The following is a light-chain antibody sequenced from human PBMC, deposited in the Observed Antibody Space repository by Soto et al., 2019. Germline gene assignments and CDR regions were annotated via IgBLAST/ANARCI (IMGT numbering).Light chain of an antibody. CDR1: SSNIGSNT. Sequence: QLVLTQPPSTSGTHGQWVHTSCSGASSNIGSNTVNWYQHLPGAAPKLLINYNTQRPSGVTDRFSGSRSSTSASRAITGLQAGYDSYYYSAAWADSLNGVVFGEGTKLTVL. V-gene: IGLV1-44*01. CDR3: AAWADSLNGVV. J-gene: IGLJ3*02. CDR2: YNT.